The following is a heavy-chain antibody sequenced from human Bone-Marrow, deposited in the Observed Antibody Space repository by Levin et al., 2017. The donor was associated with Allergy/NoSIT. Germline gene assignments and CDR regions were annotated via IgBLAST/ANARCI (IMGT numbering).Heavy chain of an antibody. V-gene: IGHV4-59*01. Sequence: SEPLSLTCTVSGGSIRNYYWSWIRQPPGKGLEWIGFVYDSGSTNYNPSLQSRVTISVHPSKNQFSLKLTSVTAADTAVYSCARALSSQTVVFDIWGQGTMVTVSS. CDR2: VYDSGST. J-gene: IGHJ3*02. CDR1: GGSIRNYY. D-gene: IGHD6-6*01. CDR3: ARALSSQTVVFDI.